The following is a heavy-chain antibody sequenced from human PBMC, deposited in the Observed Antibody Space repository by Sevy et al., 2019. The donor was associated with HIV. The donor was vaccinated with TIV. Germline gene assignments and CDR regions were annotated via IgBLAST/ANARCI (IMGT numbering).Heavy chain of an antibody. CDR3: AKDLAGPGRRYFDY. J-gene: IGHJ4*02. CDR1: GFTFSNYG. V-gene: IGHV3-30*02. Sequence: GGSLRLSCAASGFTFSNYGMHWVRQVPGKGLEWVTFIRYDGSDKYYAASVKGRFTIYRDDSKNTLYLQMDSLGAEDTAIYYCAKDLAGPGRRYFDYWGQGTLVTVSS. D-gene: IGHD6-13*01. CDR2: IRYDGSDK.